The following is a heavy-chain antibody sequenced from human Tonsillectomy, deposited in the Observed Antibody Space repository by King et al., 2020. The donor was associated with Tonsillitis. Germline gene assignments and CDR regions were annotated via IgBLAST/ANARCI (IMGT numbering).Heavy chain of an antibody. CDR3: ARALWSGYLDAFDI. V-gene: IGHV4-61*02. D-gene: IGHD3-3*01. J-gene: IGHJ3*02. CDR2: IYTSGCT. Sequence: VQLQESGPGLVKPSQTLSLTCTVSVGSISSGSYYWNWIRQPAGKGLEWIGRIYTSGCTNYNPSLQSRVTMSVYTSKNQFYLKLSSVTAADTAVYYCARALWSGYLDAFDIWGQGTMVTVSS. CDR1: VGSISSGSYY.